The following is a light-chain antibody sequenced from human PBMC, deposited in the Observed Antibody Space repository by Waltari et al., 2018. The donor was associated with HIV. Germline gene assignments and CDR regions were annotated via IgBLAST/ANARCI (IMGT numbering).Light chain of an antibody. J-gene: IGLJ2*01. CDR1: SSDVGGYNY. V-gene: IGLV2-11*01. CDR2: DVN. Sequence: QSALTQPRSVSGSPGQSVTISCTGTSSDVGGYNYVSWYQHHPNKGPKLFIYDVNNRPSGVPDRCSGSKSGNTASLTISGLQAEDEADYYCCSYADTYFVLFGGRTKLTVL. CDR3: CSYADTYFVL.